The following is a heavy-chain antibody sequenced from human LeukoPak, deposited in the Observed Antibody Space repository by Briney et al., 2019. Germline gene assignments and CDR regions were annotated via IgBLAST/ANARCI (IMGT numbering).Heavy chain of an antibody. D-gene: IGHD3-22*01. CDR1: GYTLTELS. CDR3: ATGSGYYYYYYYGIDV. Sequence: GASVKVSCKVSGYTLTELSMHWVRQAPGKGLEWMGGFDPEDGETIYAQKFQGRVTMTEDTSTDTAYMELSSLRSEDTAVYYCATGSGYYYYYYYGIDVWGQGTTVTVSS. CDR2: FDPEDGET. J-gene: IGHJ6*02. V-gene: IGHV1-24*01.